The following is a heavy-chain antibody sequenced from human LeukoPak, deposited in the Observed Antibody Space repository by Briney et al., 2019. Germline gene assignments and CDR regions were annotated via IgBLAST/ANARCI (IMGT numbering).Heavy chain of an antibody. CDR3: ARGGVGQVFSDNCYFDN. CDR1: GGSFSGYY. CDR2: INHSGST. J-gene: IGHJ4*02. D-gene: IGHD1-20*01. V-gene: IGHV4-34*01. Sequence: SETLSLTCAVYGGSFSGYYWSWIRQPPGKGLEWIGEINHSGSTNYNPSLKSRVTISVDTSKNQFSLKLSSVTAADTAVYYCARGGVGQVFSDNCYFDNWGQGTLVTVSS.